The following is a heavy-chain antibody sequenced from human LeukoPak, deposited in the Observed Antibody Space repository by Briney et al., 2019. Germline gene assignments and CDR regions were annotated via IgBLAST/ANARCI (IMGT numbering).Heavy chain of an antibody. CDR2: INPNSGGT. D-gene: IGHD2-15*01. CDR3: ARALDHSGGGYLYYFDY. J-gene: IGHJ4*02. CDR1: GYTFSDYF. Sequence: ASVKVSCKASGYTFSDYFLHWVRQAPGQGPEWMGRINPNSGGTNYAQKFQGRVTVTRDTTISTTYMELHRLRSDDTAVYYCARALDHSGGGYLYYFDYWGQGTLVTVSS. V-gene: IGHV1-2*02.